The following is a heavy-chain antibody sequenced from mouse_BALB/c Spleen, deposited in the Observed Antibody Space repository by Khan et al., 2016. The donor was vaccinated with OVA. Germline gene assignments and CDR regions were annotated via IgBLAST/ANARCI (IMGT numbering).Heavy chain of an antibody. CDR1: GYTFTSYT. CDR2: INPSSGYT. J-gene: IGHJ2*01. Sequence: QVQLKESGAELARPGASVKMSCKASGYTFTSYTMHWVKQRPGQGLEGIGYINPSSGYTKYNQKFKDKATLTADKSSSTAYMQLSSRTSEDSAVYYCARTHERWGQGTTLTVSS. CDR3: ARTHER. V-gene: IGHV1-4*01.